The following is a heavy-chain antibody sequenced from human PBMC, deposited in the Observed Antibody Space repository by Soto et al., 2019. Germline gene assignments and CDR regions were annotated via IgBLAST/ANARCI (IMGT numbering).Heavy chain of an antibody. CDR2: IYPGDSST. CDR3: ARRITIFGVNTYRYFDY. CDR1: GYSFTSYW. D-gene: IGHD3-3*01. V-gene: IGHV5-51*01. J-gene: IGHJ4*02. Sequence: PGESLKISCKGSGYSFTSYWIGWVRQMPGKGLEWMGIIYPGDSSTRYSPSFQGQVTMQVDKSISTAYLQWSSLKASDTAMYYCARRITIFGVNTYRYFDYWGQGTLVTVSS.